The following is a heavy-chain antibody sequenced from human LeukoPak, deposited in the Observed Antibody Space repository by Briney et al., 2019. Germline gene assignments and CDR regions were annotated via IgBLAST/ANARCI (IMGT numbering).Heavy chain of an antibody. D-gene: IGHD2-21*02. Sequence: SETLPLTCTVSGGSVSSGGYSWNWIRQPPGKGLEWIGYIYRSGSTYYTPSLESRVTISVDTSKNQFSLRLNFVTAADTAVYYCARARLGGDYIWIDPWGQGTLVTVSS. V-gene: IGHV4-30-2*01. CDR2: IYRSGST. CDR1: GGSVSSGGYS. J-gene: IGHJ5*02. CDR3: ARARLGGDYIWIDP.